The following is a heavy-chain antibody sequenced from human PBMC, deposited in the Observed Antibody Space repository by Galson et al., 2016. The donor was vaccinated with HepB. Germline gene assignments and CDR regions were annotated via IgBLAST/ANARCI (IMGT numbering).Heavy chain of an antibody. D-gene: IGHD3-22*01. CDR2: IIPIFGTA. CDR3: ARVGGYYDSSGFRYFDL. CDR1: GGTFSSYA. J-gene: IGHJ2*01. V-gene: IGHV1-69*06. Sequence: SVKVSCKASGGTFSSYAISWVRQAPGQGLEWMGEIIPIFGTADYAQKFQGRVTITADKSTSTAWMDLSSLRSEDTAVFYCARVGGYYDSSGFRYFDLWGRGTLVTVSS.